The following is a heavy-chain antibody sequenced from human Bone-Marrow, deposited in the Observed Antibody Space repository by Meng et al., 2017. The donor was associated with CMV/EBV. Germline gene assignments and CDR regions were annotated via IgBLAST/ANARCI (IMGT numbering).Heavy chain of an antibody. Sequence: CAVSGFPFSNYAMHWVRQAAGKGLEWVAVIWYDGSKKYYADSVKGRFTISRDNSKNTLYLQMDSLRVEDTAVYYCARGFGEVSSCFDHWGQGTLVTVSS. D-gene: IGHD3-10*01. CDR2: IWYDGSKK. V-gene: IGHV3-33*01. CDR3: ARGFGEVSSCFDH. CDR1: GFPFSNYA. J-gene: IGHJ4*02.